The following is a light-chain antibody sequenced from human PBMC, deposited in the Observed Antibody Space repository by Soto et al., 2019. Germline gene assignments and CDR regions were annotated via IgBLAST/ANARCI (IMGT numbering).Light chain of an antibody. V-gene: IGKV1-13*02. CDR2: IAS. J-gene: IGKJ5*01. Sequence: AIQLTQSPSSLSAFVGDRVTITCRASQGITSALAWYQQKPVKAPKLLTSIASSLESGVPSRFSGSGSGTDFTLTISSLQPEDFATYFCQQFNSYPITFGQGTRLEIK. CDR1: QGITSA. CDR3: QQFNSYPIT.